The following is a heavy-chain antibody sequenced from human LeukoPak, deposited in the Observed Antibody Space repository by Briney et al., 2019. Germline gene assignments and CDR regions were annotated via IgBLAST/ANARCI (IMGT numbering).Heavy chain of an antibody. Sequence: GGSLRLSCVASGFIFSSFGLHWARQAPGKGLEWVAFIRYDGSSKYYADSVKGRFTISRDISRNTLYLEMNSLRPDDTAVYYCAKLSSHWGQGTLVTVSS. D-gene: IGHD6-19*01. J-gene: IGHJ4*02. V-gene: IGHV3-30*02. CDR1: GFIFSSFG. CDR2: IRYDGSSK. CDR3: AKLSSH.